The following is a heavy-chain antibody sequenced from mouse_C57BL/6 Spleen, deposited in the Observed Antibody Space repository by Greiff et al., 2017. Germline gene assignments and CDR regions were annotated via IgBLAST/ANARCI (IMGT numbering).Heavy chain of an antibody. CDR1: GYSITSGYY. V-gene: IGHV3-6*01. CDR2: ISYDGSN. Sequence: VQLQQSGPGLVKPSQSLSLTCSVTGYSITSGYYWNWIRQFPGNKLEWMGYISYDGSNNYNPSLKNLISITRDTSKNQFFLMLNSVTTEDTATYYCARGRIGWFACWGQGTLVTVSA. CDR3: ARGRIGWFAC. J-gene: IGHJ3*01.